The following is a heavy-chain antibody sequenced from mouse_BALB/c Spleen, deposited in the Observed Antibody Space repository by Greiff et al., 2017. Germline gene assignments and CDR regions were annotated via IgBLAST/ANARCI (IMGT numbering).Heavy chain of an antibody. V-gene: IGHV1S137*01. J-gene: IGHJ3*01. CDR3: AREGGNYIWFAY. CDR2: ISTYYGDA. Sequence: QVQLQQSGAELVRPGVSVKISCKGSGYTFTDYAMHWVKQSHAKSLEWTGVISTYYGDASYNQKFKGKATMTVDKSSSTAYMELARLTSEDSAIYYCAREGGNYIWFAYWGQGTLVTVSA. D-gene: IGHD2-1*01. CDR1: GYTFTDYA.